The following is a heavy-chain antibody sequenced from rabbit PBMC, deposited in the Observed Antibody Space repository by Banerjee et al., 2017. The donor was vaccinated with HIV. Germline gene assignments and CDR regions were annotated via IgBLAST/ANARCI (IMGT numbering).Heavy chain of an antibody. CDR2: IYTGNGHT. V-gene: IGHV1S40*01. D-gene: IGHD2-1*01. CDR3: ARGGYDENYFNL. J-gene: IGHJ4*01. Sequence: QSLEESGGDLVKPGASLTLTCTASGFSFSSYWICWVRQAPGKGLEWIGTIYTGNGHTYYASWVNGRFTISKTSSTTVTLQMTSLTAADTATYFCARGGYDENYFNLWGPGTLVTVS. CDR1: GFSFSSYW.